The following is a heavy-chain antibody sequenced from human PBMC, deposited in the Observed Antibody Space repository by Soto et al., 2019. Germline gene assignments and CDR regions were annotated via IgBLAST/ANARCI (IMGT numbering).Heavy chain of an antibody. CDR2: IIPIFGTA. V-gene: IGHV1-69*13. CDR1: GGTFSSYA. J-gene: IGHJ6*02. Sequence: ASVKVSCKASGGTFSSYAISWVRQAPGQGLEWMGGIIPIFGTANYAQKFQGRVTITADESTSTAYMELSSLRSEDTAVYYCARVKPPYYYYGMDVWAQGTTVTVSS. CDR3: ARVKPPYYYYGMDV.